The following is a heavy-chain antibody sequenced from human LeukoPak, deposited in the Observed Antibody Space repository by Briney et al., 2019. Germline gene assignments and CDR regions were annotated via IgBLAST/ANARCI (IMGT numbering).Heavy chain of an antibody. D-gene: IGHD2-15*01. J-gene: IGHJ4*02. V-gene: IGHV3-30-3*01. CDR2: ISYDGSSK. Sequence: GALRLTCAASGFSFSYYTMHWVRQAPGKGLEWVAVISYDGSSKYYADSVKGRFTISRDNSKNTLYLQMNSLRAEDTAVYYCARDGPPHCSGGNCYINYWGQGTLVTVSS. CDR3: ARDGPPHCSGGNCYINY. CDR1: GFSFSYYT.